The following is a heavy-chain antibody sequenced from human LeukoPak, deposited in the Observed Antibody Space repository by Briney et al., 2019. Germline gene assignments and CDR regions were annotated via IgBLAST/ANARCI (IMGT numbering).Heavy chain of an antibody. D-gene: IGHD1-14*01. J-gene: IGHJ4*02. CDR2: INHSGST. CDR1: GGSFSGYY. V-gene: IGHV4-34*01. Sequence: PSETLSLTCAVYGGSFSGYYWSWIRQPPGKRLEWIGEINHSGSTNYNPPLKSRVTISVGTSKNQFSLKLSSVTAADTAVYYCARGLRYPDYWGQGTLVTVSS. CDR3: ARGLRYPDY.